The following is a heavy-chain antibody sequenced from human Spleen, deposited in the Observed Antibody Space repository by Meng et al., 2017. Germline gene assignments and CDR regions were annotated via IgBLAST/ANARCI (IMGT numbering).Heavy chain of an antibody. Sequence: ASVKVSCKASGYTFTTYYMHWVRQAPGQGLEWMGIINPNGGSTSYPQKFLGRVTMTRDTSISTAYMELSGLRSDDTAMYYCARDEDISAAGKLFGDYWGQGTLVTVSS. V-gene: IGHV1-46*01. D-gene: IGHD6-13*01. CDR3: ARDEDISAAGKLFGDY. CDR2: INPNGGST. J-gene: IGHJ4*02. CDR1: GYTFTTYY.